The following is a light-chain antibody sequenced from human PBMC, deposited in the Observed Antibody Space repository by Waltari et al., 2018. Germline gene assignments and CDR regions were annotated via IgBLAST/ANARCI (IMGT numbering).Light chain of an antibody. CDR1: QSVSSY. CDR3: MQALRSPWT. Sequence: EIVLTQSPATLSLSPGERATLSCRASQSVSSYLAWYQQKPGQAPRLLIYDASNRATGIPGRFSGSGSGTHFTLKISRVEADDVGLYYCMQALRSPWTFGQGTRLDMK. CDR2: DAS. J-gene: IGKJ1*01. V-gene: IGKV3-11*01.